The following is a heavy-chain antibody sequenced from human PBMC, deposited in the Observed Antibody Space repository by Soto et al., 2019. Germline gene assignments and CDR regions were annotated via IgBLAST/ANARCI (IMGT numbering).Heavy chain of an antibody. CDR2: IYRTGST. V-gene: IGHV4-4*02. Sequence: PSETLSLTCAVSGGSFTSNNWWTWVRQPPGQGLEWIGEIYRTGSTNYSPSLKSRVTISLDKSENQFSLKVPSLTAADTAVYYCASRDPGTSVDYWGQGTLVTVSS. D-gene: IGHD1-7*01. CDR1: GGSFTSNNW. CDR3: ASRDPGTSVDY. J-gene: IGHJ4*02.